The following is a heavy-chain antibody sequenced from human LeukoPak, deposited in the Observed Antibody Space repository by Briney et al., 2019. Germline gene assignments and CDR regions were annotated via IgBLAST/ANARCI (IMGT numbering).Heavy chain of an antibody. Sequence: GGSLRLSCAASGFTFSSYEMHWVRQAPGKGLEWVSYISSSGSTIYYADSVKGRFTISRDNAKNSLYLQMNSLRAEDTAVYYCARDRDDSCGYNDAFDIGGQGTMVTVSS. CDR3: ARDRDDSCGYNDAFDI. D-gene: IGHD3-22*01. CDR2: ISSSGSTI. V-gene: IGHV3-48*03. CDR1: GFTFSSYE. J-gene: IGHJ3*02.